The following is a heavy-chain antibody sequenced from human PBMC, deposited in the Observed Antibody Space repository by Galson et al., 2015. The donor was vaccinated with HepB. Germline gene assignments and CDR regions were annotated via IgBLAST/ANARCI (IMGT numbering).Heavy chain of an antibody. CDR2: TYYSGTT. D-gene: IGHD1-26*01. V-gene: IGHV4-61*01. Sequence: ETLSLTCTVSGGSVSSGSYYCSWIRQPPGKGLEWIGHTYYSGTTEYNASLKSRVTISIDTSKNQVSLNVTSVTAADTAVYFCARVPEGWDPSGFYHFYGMDLWGQGTRVTVSS. CDR3: ARVPEGWDPSGFYHFYGMDL. J-gene: IGHJ6*02. CDR1: GGSVSSGSYY.